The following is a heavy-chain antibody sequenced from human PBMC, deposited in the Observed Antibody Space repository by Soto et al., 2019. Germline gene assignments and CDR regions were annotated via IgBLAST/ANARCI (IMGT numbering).Heavy chain of an antibody. CDR3: AKGGAFSVVGSAAILGV. CDR2: ISGSASST. V-gene: IGHV3-23*01. CDR1: GFTFSNYA. Sequence: EVQLLESGGGLVQPGGSLRLSCAASGFTFSNYAMSWVRQAPGKGLEWVSGISGSASSTFYADSVKGRFTISRDNSKNSLVLQINRLRAEDRAIFCCAKGGAFSVVGSAAILGVWGQGTLVPVSS. J-gene: IGHJ4*02. D-gene: IGHD2-15*01.